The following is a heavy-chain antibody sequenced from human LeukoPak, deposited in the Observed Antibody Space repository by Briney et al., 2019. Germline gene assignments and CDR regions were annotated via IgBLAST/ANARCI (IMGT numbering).Heavy chain of an antibody. Sequence: GGSLRLSCAAPGFTFSSYGMNWVRQAPGKGLEWVAFISYDERNTEYADSVKVRFTISRDNSKHTLYLQMNSLRAEDTAVYYCAKDFRYHGSGSYFDFFDNWGQGTLVTVSS. CDR2: ISYDERNT. CDR1: GFTFSSYG. CDR3: AKDFRYHGSGSYFDFFDN. D-gene: IGHD3-10*01. J-gene: IGHJ4*02. V-gene: IGHV3-30*02.